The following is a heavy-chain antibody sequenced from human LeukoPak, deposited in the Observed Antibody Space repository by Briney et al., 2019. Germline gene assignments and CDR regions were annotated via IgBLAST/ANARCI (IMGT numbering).Heavy chain of an antibody. V-gene: IGHV3-21*01. CDR1: GFTFSSYS. Sequence: GGSLRLSCAASGFTFSSYSMNWVRQAPGKGLEWVSSISSSSSYIYYADSVKGRFTISRDNAKNSLCLQMNSLRAEDTAVYYCASRLENGDYWGQGTLVTVSS. CDR2: ISSSSSYI. D-gene: IGHD1-1*01. J-gene: IGHJ4*02. CDR3: ASRLENGDY.